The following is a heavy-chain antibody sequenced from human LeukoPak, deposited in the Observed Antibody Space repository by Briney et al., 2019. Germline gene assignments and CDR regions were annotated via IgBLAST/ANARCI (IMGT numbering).Heavy chain of an antibody. D-gene: IGHD6-13*01. CDR1: GFTFSSYS. Sequence: GSLRLSCAASGFTFSSYSMNWVRQAPGKGLEWVAVISYDGSNKYYADSVKGRFTISRDNSKNTLYLQMNSLRAEDTAVYYCARVEDSSSWYYFDYWGQGTLVTVSS. CDR3: ARVEDSSSWYYFDY. V-gene: IGHV3-30*03. J-gene: IGHJ4*02. CDR2: ISYDGSNK.